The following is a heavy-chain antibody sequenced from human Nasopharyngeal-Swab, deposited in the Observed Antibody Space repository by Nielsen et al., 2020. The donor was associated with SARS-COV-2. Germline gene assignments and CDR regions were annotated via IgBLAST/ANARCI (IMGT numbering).Heavy chain of an antibody. V-gene: IGHV3-33*01. Sequence: VGSLRLSCAASGFTFSSYGMPWVRQAPGKGLEWVAVIWYDGSNKYYADSVKGRFTISRDNSKNTLYLPMNSLRAEDTAVYYCARPGMGSGSYFFDYWGQGTLVTVSS. J-gene: IGHJ4*02. CDR3: ARPGMGSGSYFFDY. CDR1: GFTFSSYG. CDR2: IWYDGSNK. D-gene: IGHD1-26*01.